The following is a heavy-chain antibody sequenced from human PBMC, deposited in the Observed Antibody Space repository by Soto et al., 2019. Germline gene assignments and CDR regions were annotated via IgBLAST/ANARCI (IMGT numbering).Heavy chain of an antibody. V-gene: IGHV1-18*01. D-gene: IGHD6-13*01. J-gene: IGHJ6*04. CDR2: ISGYNGNT. Sequence: VASVKVSCKASGYTFTSYGIIWVRQAPGQGLEWMGWISGYNGNTKYAQKVQGRVTMTTDTSTSTAYMELRSLRSDDTAVYYCARYIAAAGMMDVWGKGTTVTVSS. CDR3: ARYIAAAGMMDV. CDR1: GYTFTSYG.